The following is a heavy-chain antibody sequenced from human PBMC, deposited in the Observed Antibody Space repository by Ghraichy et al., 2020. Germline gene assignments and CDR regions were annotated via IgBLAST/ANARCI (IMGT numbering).Heavy chain of an antibody. V-gene: IGHV4-4*02. CDR3: ASGWTYSWGN. CDR1: DDSISSFQW. J-gene: IGHJ4*02. Sequence: SETLSLTCTVSDDSISSFQWWTWIRQPPGKGLEWIGEIFHTGSTNYNPSLRSRVTISVDVSTKQLSLKMTSVTAADTAVYYCASGWTYSWGNWGQGTLVTVSA. D-gene: IGHD2-21*01. CDR2: IFHTGST.